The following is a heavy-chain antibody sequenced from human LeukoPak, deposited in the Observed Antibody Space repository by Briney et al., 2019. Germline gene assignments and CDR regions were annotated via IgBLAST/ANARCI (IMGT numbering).Heavy chain of an antibody. CDR3: ARGREWEPKVFDY. V-gene: IGHV4-59*01. CDR1: GGSISGYY. CDR2: IYYSGST. D-gene: IGHD1-26*01. Sequence: SETLSLTCTVSGGSISGYYWSWLRQPPGKGLEWIGYIYYSGSTNYSPSLKSRVTISVDTSKNQFSLKLSSVTAADTAVYYCARGREWEPKVFDYWGQGTLVTVSS. J-gene: IGHJ4*02.